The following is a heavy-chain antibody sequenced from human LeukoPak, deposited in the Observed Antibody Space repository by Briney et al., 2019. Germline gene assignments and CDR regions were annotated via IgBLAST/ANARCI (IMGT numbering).Heavy chain of an antibody. CDR3: AREDSAAGTVFDY. CDR1: GYTFTGYY. V-gene: IGHV1-2*02. J-gene: IGHJ4*02. CDR2: INPNSGGT. D-gene: IGHD6-13*01. Sequence: GASVKVSCKASGYTFTGYYMHWVRQAPGQGLEWMGWINPNSGGTHYAQKFQGRVTMTRDTSISTAYMELSRLRSDDTAVYYCAREDSAAGTVFDYWGQGTLVTVSS.